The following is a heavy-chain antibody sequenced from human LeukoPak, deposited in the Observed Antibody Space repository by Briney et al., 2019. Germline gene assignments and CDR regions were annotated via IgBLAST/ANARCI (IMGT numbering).Heavy chain of an antibody. Sequence: GGSLRLSCAASGFTFSSYSMNWVRQAPGKGLEWVGFIRTKPYGGTTEHAASVKGRFSISRDDSKSTAYLQMNSLKTEDTAVYYCSRGALLGYCSSTSCYMVDYWGQGTLVTVSS. CDR1: GFTFSSYS. V-gene: IGHV3-49*04. CDR3: SRGALLGYCSSTSCYMVDY. CDR2: IRTKPYGGTT. J-gene: IGHJ4*02. D-gene: IGHD2-2*02.